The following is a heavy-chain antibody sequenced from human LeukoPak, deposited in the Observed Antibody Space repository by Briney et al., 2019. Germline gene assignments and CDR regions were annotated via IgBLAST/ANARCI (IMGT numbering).Heavy chain of an antibody. D-gene: IGHD3-10*01. CDR2: IIPIFGTA. CDR3: ARARLLWFGELLHSSNWFDP. CDR1: GGTFSSYA. V-gene: IGHV1-69*13. Sequence: SVKVSCKASGGTFSSYAISWVRQAPGQGLEWMGGIIPIFGTANYAQKFQGRVTITADESTSTAYMELSSLRSEDTAVYYCARARLLWFGELLHSSNWFDPWGQGTLVTVSS. J-gene: IGHJ5*02.